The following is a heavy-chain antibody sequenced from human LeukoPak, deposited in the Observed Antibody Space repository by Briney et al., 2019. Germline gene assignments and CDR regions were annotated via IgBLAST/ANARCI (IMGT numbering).Heavy chain of an antibody. J-gene: IGHJ3*02. Sequence: GGSLRLSCAVSGFTFSDYYMNWIRQAPGKGLEWVSYISSSGSTIYYADSVKGRFTISRDNAKNTLYLQMNSLRAEDTAVYYCAREKEGQWYFGAFDIWGQGTMVTVSS. D-gene: IGHD2-15*01. CDR1: GFTFSDYY. V-gene: IGHV3-11*04. CDR2: ISSSGSTI. CDR3: AREKEGQWYFGAFDI.